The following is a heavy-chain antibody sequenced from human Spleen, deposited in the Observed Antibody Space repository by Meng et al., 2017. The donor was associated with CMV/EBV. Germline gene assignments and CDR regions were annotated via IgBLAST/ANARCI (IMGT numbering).Heavy chain of an antibody. Sequence: GESLKISCAASGFTFSSYWMHWVRQAPGKGLVWVSRVNRDGSSTIYADSVKGLFTISRDNAKNTLYLQMNSLRAEDTAVYYCARQSCGDYSCWGAFDVWGQGTVVTVSS. CDR2: VNRDGSST. CDR1: GFTFSSYW. CDR3: ARQSCGDYSCWGAFDV. J-gene: IGHJ3*01. V-gene: IGHV3-74*01. D-gene: IGHD2-21*01.